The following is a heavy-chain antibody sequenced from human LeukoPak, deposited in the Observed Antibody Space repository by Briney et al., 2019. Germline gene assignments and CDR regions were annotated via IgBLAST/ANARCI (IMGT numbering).Heavy chain of an antibody. CDR1: GGSLTSYY. D-gene: IGHD6-25*01. CDR3: ARGLSASSGGAFDI. J-gene: IGHJ3*02. Sequence: PSETLSLTCTVSGGSLTSYYWSWIRQPPGKGLEWIGYIYFSGSTNYHPSLKSRVTISVDTSKNQFSLKLSSVTAADTAVYYCARGLSASSGGAFDIWGHGTKVTVSS. V-gene: IGHV4-59*01. CDR2: IYFSGST.